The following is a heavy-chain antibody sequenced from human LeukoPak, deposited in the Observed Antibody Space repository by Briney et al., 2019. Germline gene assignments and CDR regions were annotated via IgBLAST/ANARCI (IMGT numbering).Heavy chain of an antibody. CDR2: IRSKAYGGTT. D-gene: IGHD3-3*01. V-gene: IGHV3-49*03. Sequence: GGSLRLSCTASGFTFGDYAMSWFRQAPWKGLEWVGFIRSKAYGGTTEYAASVKGRFTISRDDSTSIAYLQMNSLKTEDTAVYYCTSSTIFGVVRDFDYWGQGTLVTVSS. CDR1: GFTFGDYA. CDR3: TSSTIFGVVRDFDY. J-gene: IGHJ4*02.